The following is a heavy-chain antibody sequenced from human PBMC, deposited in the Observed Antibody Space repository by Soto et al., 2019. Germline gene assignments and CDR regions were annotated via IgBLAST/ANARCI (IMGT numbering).Heavy chain of an antibody. D-gene: IGHD3-3*01. Sequence: SETLSLTCTVSGGSIGSGGYYWSWIRQHPGKGLEWIGYIYYSGSTYYNPSLKSRVTISVDTSKNQFSLKLSSVTAADTAVYYCAREVRSITSFGVVRPLSVSYMDVWGKGTTVTVSS. CDR3: AREVRSITSFGVVRPLSVSYMDV. CDR1: GGSIGSGGYY. J-gene: IGHJ6*03. CDR2: IYYSGST. V-gene: IGHV4-31*03.